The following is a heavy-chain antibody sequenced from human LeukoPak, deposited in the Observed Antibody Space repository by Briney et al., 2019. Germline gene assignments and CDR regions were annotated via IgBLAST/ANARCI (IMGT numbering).Heavy chain of an antibody. Sequence: PGGSLRLSCAASGFTFSSYSMNWVRQAPGKGLEWVSYISGSSSTIYHADSVKGRFTISRDDAKNTLDLQMNSLRDEDTAVYYCAREGDSSGPSVGLDYWGQGTLVTVSS. CDR2: ISGSSSTI. CDR3: AREGDSSGPSVGLDY. CDR1: GFTFSSYS. V-gene: IGHV3-48*02. D-gene: IGHD3-22*01. J-gene: IGHJ4*02.